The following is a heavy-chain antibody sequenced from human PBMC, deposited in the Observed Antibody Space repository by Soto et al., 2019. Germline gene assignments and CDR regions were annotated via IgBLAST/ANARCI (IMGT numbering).Heavy chain of an antibody. CDR2: ISSSSSYI. Sequence: GGSLRLSCAASGFTFSSYSMNWVRQAPGKGLEWVSSISSSSSYIYYADSVKGRFTISRDNAKNSLYLQMNSLRAEDTAVYYCASSYNDFWSGYSDRRYFDLWGRGTLVTVSS. V-gene: IGHV3-21*01. CDR3: ASSYNDFWSGYSDRRYFDL. D-gene: IGHD3-3*01. J-gene: IGHJ2*01. CDR1: GFTFSSYS.